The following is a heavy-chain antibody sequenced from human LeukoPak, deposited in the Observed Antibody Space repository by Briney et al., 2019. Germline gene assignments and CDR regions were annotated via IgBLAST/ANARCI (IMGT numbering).Heavy chain of an antibody. CDR3: ARGYYDFWSGSYYMDV. J-gene: IGHJ6*03. Sequence: GGSLRLSCAASGFTFSSYWMHWVRQAPGKGLVWVSRINTDGSSTSYADSVKGRFTISRDNAKNTLYLQMNSLRAEDTAVYYCARGYYDFWSGSYYMDVWGKGTTVTVSS. V-gene: IGHV3-74*01. D-gene: IGHD3-3*01. CDR2: INTDGSST. CDR1: GFTFSSYW.